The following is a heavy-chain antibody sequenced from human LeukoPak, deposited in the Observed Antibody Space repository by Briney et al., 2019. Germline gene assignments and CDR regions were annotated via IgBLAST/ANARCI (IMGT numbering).Heavy chain of an antibody. Sequence: GGSLRLSCAASGFTFSNAYMNWVRQAPGKGLEWVGRIKPKTDGETTEYAAPVKDRFSISRDDSKNTLNLQMNSLKTEDTAVYYCTTGIRGDWGQGTLVTVSS. CDR3: TTGIRGD. D-gene: IGHD3-10*01. J-gene: IGHJ4*02. CDR1: GFTFSNAY. V-gene: IGHV3-15*07. CDR2: IKPKTDGETT.